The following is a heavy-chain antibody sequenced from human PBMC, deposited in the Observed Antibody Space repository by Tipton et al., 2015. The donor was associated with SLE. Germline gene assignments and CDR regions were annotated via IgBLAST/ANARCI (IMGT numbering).Heavy chain of an antibody. CDR1: GFTVSINY. CDR2: VNWNSGDI. Sequence: RSLRLSCAASGFTVSINYMSWVRQAPGKGLEWVSGVNWNSGDIDYADSVKGRFTVSRDNARTSLYLQMNSLNSEDTALYYCGKGGYCGGAAPCYFENWGQGIQVTVSS. V-gene: IGHV3-9*01. CDR3: GKGGYCGGAAPCYFEN. J-gene: IGHJ4*02. D-gene: IGHD2-21*01.